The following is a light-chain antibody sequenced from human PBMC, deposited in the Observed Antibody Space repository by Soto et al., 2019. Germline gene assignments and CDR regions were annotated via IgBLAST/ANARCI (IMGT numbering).Light chain of an antibody. J-gene: IGKJ4*01. Sequence: EIVLPQSTGTLSLSPGERATLSCRASQSVSSSYLAWYQQKPGQAPRLLIYGASSRATGIPDRFSGSGSGTDFTLTISRLEPEDFAVYYCQQYGSSPLTFGGGTKVDNK. CDR3: QQYGSSPLT. CDR2: GAS. V-gene: IGKV3-20*01. CDR1: QSVSSSY.